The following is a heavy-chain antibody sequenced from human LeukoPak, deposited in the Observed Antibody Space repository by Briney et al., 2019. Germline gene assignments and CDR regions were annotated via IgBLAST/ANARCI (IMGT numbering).Heavy chain of an antibody. Sequence: GGSLRLSCAPSGLTFTRYTMNWGRPSHGKGREWVSYIRSSSTVYYADSLKGRFTISRNNAKNSLYLQMNSLRGEDTAVYYCARAQTDYGSGSYLYWGQGTLVTVSS. CDR3: ARAQTDYGSGSYLY. CDR1: GLTFTRYT. D-gene: IGHD3-10*01. CDR2: IRSSSTV. V-gene: IGHV3-48*01. J-gene: IGHJ4*02.